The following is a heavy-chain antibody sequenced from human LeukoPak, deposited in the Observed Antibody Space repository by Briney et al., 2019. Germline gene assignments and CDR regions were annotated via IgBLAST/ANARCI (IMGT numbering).Heavy chain of an antibody. V-gene: IGHV1-69*05. J-gene: IGHJ4*02. CDR3: ARDLGPEGYFDY. CDR2: IIPIFGTA. D-gene: IGHD7-27*01. Sequence: SVKVSCKACGGTFSSYAISWVRQAPGQGLEWMGRIIPIFGTANYAQKFQGRVTITTDESTSTAYMELSSLRSEDTAVYYCARDLGPEGYFDYWGQGTLVTVSS. CDR1: GGTFSSYA.